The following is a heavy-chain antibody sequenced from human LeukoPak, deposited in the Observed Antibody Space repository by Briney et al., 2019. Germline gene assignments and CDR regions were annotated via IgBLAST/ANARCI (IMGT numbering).Heavy chain of an antibody. J-gene: IGHJ2*01. CDR3: ARDWGSGLFDL. D-gene: IGHD3-16*01. CDR1: GGSISSGGYS. Sequence: PSETLSLTCAVSGGSISSGGYSWSWIRQPPGKGLEWIGYIYHSGSTYYNPSLKSRVTISVDRSKNQFSLKLSSVTAADTAVYYCARDWGSGLFDLWGRGTLVTVSS. V-gene: IGHV4-30-2*01. CDR2: IYHSGST.